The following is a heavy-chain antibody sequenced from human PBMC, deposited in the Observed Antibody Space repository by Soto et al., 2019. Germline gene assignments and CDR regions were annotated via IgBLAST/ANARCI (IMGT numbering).Heavy chain of an antibody. D-gene: IGHD7-27*01. V-gene: IGHV3-74*01. J-gene: IGHJ4*02. Sequence: EVPLVESGGGLIQPGESLRLSCAASGFTFSSYWMHWIRQAPGKGLVWVSRVSGDGSSTVYANSVEGRFTISRDNAKNTFYLQMNSLSDEDTAVYYCARGRPNFSSFDSWGQGTLVAVSS. CDR1: GFTFSSYW. CDR3: ARGRPNFSSFDS. CDR2: VSGDGSST.